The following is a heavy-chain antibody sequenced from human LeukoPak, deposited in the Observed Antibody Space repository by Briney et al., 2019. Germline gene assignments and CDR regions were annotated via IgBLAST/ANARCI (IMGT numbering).Heavy chain of an antibody. D-gene: IGHD6-13*01. CDR1: GFTFSSYA. Sequence: PGRSLRLSCAASGFTFSSYAMHWVRQAPGKGLEWVAVISYDGSNKYYADSVKGRFTTSRDNSKNTLYLQMNSLRAEDAAVYYCARDLTAAAGTDYWGQGTLVTVSS. J-gene: IGHJ4*02. CDR2: ISYDGSNK. CDR3: ARDLTAAAGTDY. V-gene: IGHV3-30*04.